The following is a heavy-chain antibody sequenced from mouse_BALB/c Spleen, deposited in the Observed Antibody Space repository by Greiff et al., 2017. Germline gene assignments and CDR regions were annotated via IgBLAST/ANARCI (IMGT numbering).Heavy chain of an antibody. CDR2: ISSGGST. D-gene: IGHD2-1*01. V-gene: IGHV5-6-5*01. CDR3: ARGGIYYGNFYYFDY. Sequence: EVMLVESGGGLVKPGGSLKLSCAASGFTFSSYAMSWVRQTPEKRLEWVASISSGGSTYYPDSVKGRFTISRDNARNILYLQMSSLRSEDTAMYYCARGGIYYGNFYYFDYWGQGTTLTVSS. CDR1: GFTFSSYA. J-gene: IGHJ2*01.